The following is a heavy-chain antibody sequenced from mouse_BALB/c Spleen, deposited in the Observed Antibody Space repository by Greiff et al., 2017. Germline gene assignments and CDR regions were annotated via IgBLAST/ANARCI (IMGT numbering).Heavy chain of an antibody. D-gene: IGHD2-1*01. J-gene: IGHJ4*01. CDR1: GFNIKDYY. CDR2: IDPENGNT. V-gene: IGHV14-1*02. Sequence: VQLQQSGAELVRPGALVKLSCKASGFNIKDYYMHWVKQRPEQGLEWIGWIDPENGNTISDPKFQGKASITADTSSNTAYLQLSSLTSEDTAVYYCARGDGNFQYYAMDYWGQGTSVTVSS. CDR3: ARGDGNFQYYAMDY.